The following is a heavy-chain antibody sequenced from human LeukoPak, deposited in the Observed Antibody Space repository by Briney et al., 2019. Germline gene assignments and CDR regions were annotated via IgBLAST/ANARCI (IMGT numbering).Heavy chain of an antibody. V-gene: IGHV4-4*09. D-gene: IGHD2-21*01. CDR2: IFTTGST. CDR1: GGSISSYN. CDR3: ASLSIGPRPYYYYYMDV. J-gene: IGHJ6*03. Sequence: SETLSLTCTVSGGSISSYNWGWIRQPPGKELDGIGNIFTTGSTNYNPNSNPSVKSRVNISVDTSKNQFSLKLSSVTAADTAVYYCASLSIGPRPYYYYYMDVWGKGTTVTVSS.